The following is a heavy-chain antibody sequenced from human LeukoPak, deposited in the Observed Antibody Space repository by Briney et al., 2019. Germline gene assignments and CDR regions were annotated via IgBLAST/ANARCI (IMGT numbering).Heavy chain of an antibody. CDR2: ISGSGGST. D-gene: IGHD6-19*01. CDR3: AKPRSSGWPSGLLYFDY. Sequence: PGGSLRLSCAASGFTFSSYAMSWVRQAPGKGLEWVSAISGSGGSTYYADSVKGRFTISRDNSKNTLYLQMNSLRAEDTAVYYCAKPRSSGWPSGLLYFDYWGQGTLVTVSS. J-gene: IGHJ4*02. CDR1: GFTFSSYA. V-gene: IGHV3-23*01.